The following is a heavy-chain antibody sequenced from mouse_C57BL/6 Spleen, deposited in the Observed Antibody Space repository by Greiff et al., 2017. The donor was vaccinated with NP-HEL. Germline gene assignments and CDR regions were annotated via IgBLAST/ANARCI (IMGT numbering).Heavy chain of an antibody. D-gene: IGHD2-4*01. Sequence: VQLQQSGPELVKPGASVKMSCKASGYTFTDYNMHWVKQSHGKSLEWIGYINPNNGGTSYNQKFKGKATLTVNKSSSTAYMELRSLTSEDSAVYYCEPYDYDDFDYWGQGTTLTVSS. J-gene: IGHJ2*01. CDR3: EPYDYDDFDY. CDR2: INPNNGGT. V-gene: IGHV1-22*01. CDR1: GYTFTDYN.